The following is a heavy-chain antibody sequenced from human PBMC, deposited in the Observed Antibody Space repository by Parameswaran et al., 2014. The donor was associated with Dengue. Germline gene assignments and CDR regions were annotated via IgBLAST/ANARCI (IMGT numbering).Heavy chain of an antibody. J-gene: IGHJ4*02. CDR2: INHSGST. Sequence: VRQMPGKGLEWIGEINHSGSTNYNPSLKSRVTISVDTSKNQFSLKLSSVTAADTAVYYCARDRSPRLSNLAYYFDYWGQGTLVTVSS. V-gene: IGHV4-34*01. CDR3: ARDRSPRLSNLAYYFDY.